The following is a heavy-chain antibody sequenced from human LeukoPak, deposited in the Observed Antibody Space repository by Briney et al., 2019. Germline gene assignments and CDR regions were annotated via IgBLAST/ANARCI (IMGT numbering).Heavy chain of an antibody. V-gene: IGHV1-2*02. J-gene: IGHJ4*02. Sequence: ASVKVSCKASGYTFTGYYMHWVRQAPGQGLEWMGWINPNNGGTNYAQKFQGTVTMTRDMSISTAYMELSRLRSDDTAVYYCAREGRDIFTGLFDYWGQGTVSASP. D-gene: IGHD3-9*01. CDR1: GYTFTGYY. CDR3: AREGRDIFTGLFDY. CDR2: INPNNGGT.